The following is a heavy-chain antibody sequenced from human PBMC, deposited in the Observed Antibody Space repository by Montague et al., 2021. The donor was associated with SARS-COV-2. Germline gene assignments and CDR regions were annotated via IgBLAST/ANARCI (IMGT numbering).Heavy chain of an antibody. J-gene: IGHJ6*02. CDR3: ALYYFRVRSWYGMDV. CDR1: GGSISSGGYY. Sequence: TLSLTCTVSGGSISSGGYYWSWIRQHPGKGLEWIGYIYYSGSTYYIPSLKIRVTISVDTSKNQFSLKLSSVTAADTAVYYCALYYFRVRSWYGMDVWGQGTTVTVSS. V-gene: IGHV4-31*03. D-gene: IGHD3-16*01. CDR2: IYYSGST.